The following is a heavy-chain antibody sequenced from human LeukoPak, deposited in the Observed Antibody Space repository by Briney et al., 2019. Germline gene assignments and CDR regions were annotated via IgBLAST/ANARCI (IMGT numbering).Heavy chain of an antibody. Sequence: PSETLSLTCTVSGGSMTNSTYYWSWIRQPPGKGLEWIGYIYYSGSTNYNPSLKSRVTISVDTSKNQFSLKLSSVTAADTAVYYCARDGVPFYGSSWSKGYFDYWGQGTLVTVSS. J-gene: IGHJ4*02. V-gene: IGHV4-61*01. CDR1: GGSMTNSTYY. CDR2: IYYSGST. CDR3: ARDGVPFYGSSWSKGYFDY. D-gene: IGHD6-13*01.